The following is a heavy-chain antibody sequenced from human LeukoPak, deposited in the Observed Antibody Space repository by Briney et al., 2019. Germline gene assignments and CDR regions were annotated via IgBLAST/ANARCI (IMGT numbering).Heavy chain of an antibody. CDR3: ARDRRYSGYGDLDY. D-gene: IGHD5-12*01. CDR1: GFTFSSYG. J-gene: IGHJ4*02. V-gene: IGHV3-33*01. Sequence: GRSLRLSCAASGFTFSSYGMHWVRQAPGKGLEWVAVIWYDGSNKYYADSMKGRFTISRDNSKNTLYLQMNSLRAEDTGVYYCARDRRYSGYGDLDYWGQGTLVSVSS. CDR2: IWYDGSNK.